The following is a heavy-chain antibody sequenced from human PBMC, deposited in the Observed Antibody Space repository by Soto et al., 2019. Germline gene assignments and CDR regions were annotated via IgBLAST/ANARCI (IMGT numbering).Heavy chain of an antibody. D-gene: IGHD6-25*01. CDR1: GYSFTSYL. CDR2: IYPGDSDT. J-gene: IGHJ6*02. Sequence: GESLKISCKGSGYSFTSYLIGWVRQMPGKGLEWMGIIYPGDSDTRYSPSFQGQVTISADKSISTAYLQWSSLKASDTAMYYCARLRSSDTPDDGMDVWGQGTTVTVCS. CDR3: ARLRSSDTPDDGMDV. V-gene: IGHV5-51*01.